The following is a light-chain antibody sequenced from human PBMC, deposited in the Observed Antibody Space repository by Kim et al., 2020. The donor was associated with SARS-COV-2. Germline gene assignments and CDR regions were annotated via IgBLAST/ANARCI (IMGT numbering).Light chain of an antibody. Sequence: SSALTQDPAVSVALGQTVRITCQGDSLRTYHASWYQQKPGQAPLLVIYAKTNRPSGIPDRFSGSSSGNTASLTITGTQAEDEADYYCNSRDSSGNHVLFG. CDR3: NSRDSSGNHVL. CDR1: SLRTYH. V-gene: IGLV3-19*01. J-gene: IGLJ2*01. CDR2: AKT.